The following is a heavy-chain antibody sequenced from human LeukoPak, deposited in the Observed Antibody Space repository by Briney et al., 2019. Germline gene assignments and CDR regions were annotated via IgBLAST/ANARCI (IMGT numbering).Heavy chain of an antibody. CDR3: ARRQQLGWARAHYSYYMDV. Sequence: GASVKVSCKASGYTFTSYGISWVRQAPGQGLEWTGWISAYNGNTNYAQKLQGRVTMTTDTSTSTAYMELRSLRSDDTAVYYCARRQQLGWARAHYSYYMDVWGKGTTVTVSS. D-gene: IGHD6-13*01. CDR1: GYTFTSYG. V-gene: IGHV1-18*01. CDR2: ISAYNGNT. J-gene: IGHJ6*03.